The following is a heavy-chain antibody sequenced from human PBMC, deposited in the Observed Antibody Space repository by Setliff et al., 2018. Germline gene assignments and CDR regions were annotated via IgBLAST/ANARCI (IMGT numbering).Heavy chain of an antibody. CDR2: IYIGGSA. Sequence: SETLSLTCTVSGASISSYYWSWIRQPAGKGLEWIGHIYIGGSANYNPSLKSRVTMSTDTSKNQFSLKLNSVTAADMAVYYCAREQWLDPPGYYYMDVWAKGTTVTVSS. J-gene: IGHJ6*03. V-gene: IGHV4-4*07. CDR1: GASISSYY. CDR3: AREQWLDPPGYYYMDV. D-gene: IGHD6-19*01.